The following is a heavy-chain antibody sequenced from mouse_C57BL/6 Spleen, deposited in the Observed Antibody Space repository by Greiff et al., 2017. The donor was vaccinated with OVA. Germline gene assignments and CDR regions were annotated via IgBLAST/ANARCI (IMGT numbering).Heavy chain of an antibody. CDR1: GFTFSDYG. V-gene: IGHV5-17*01. CDR3: ARSPYYYGSSYGDWFAY. J-gene: IGHJ3*01. Sequence: EVKLVESGGGLVKPGGSLKLSCAASGFTFSDYGMHWVRQAPEKGLEWVAYISSGSSTIYYADTVKGRFTISRDNAKNTLFLQMTSLRSEDTAMYYCARSPYYYGSSYGDWFAYWGQGTLVTVSA. D-gene: IGHD1-1*01. CDR2: ISSGSSTI.